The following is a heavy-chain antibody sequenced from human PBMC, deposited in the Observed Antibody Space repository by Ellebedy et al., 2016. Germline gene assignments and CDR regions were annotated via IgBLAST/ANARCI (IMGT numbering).Heavy chain of an antibody. V-gene: IGHV4-59*01. J-gene: IGHJ4*02. Sequence: SETLSLTXTVSGGSISSYYWSWIRQPPGKGLEWIGYIYYSGSTNYNPSLKSRVTISVDTSKNQFSLKLSSVTAADTAVYYCTTPQYCTNGVCYAVWGQGTLVTASS. CDR3: TTPQYCTNGVCYAV. CDR2: IYYSGST. CDR1: GGSISSYY. D-gene: IGHD2-8*01.